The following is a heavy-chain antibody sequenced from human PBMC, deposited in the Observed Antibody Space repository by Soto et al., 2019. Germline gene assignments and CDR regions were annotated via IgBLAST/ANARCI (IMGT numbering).Heavy chain of an antibody. D-gene: IGHD4-4*01. Sequence: ASVKVSCKASGGTFSSYAISWVRQAPGQGLEWMGGIIPIFGTANYAQKFQGRVTITADESTSTAYMELSSLRSEDTAVYYCARPLHHHDAFDIWGQGTMVTVSS. J-gene: IGHJ3*02. V-gene: IGHV1-69*13. CDR2: IIPIFGTA. CDR3: ARPLHHHDAFDI. CDR1: GGTFSSYA.